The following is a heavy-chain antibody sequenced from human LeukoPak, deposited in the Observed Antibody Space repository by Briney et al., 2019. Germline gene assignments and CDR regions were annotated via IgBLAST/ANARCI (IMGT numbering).Heavy chain of an antibody. CDR1: GYTFTNYA. CDR3: ARVVLVSKYSYGHGTIDY. D-gene: IGHD5-18*01. Sequence: ASVKVSCKASGYTFTNYAISWVRQAPGQGLEWMGWISGYNGKTNYAQKLQGRVTMTTDTSTSTVYMDLRSLRSDDTAVYYCARVVLVSKYSYGHGTIDYWGQGTLVTVSS. CDR2: ISGYNGKT. V-gene: IGHV1-18*01. J-gene: IGHJ4*02.